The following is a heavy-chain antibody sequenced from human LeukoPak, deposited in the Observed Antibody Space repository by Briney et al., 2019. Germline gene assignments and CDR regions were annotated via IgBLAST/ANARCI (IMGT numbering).Heavy chain of an antibody. CDR2: IFYSGST. J-gene: IGHJ4*02. Sequence: PSETLSLTCTVSGASISSYYWSWIRQPPGKGLEWIGYIFYSGSTNYNPSLKSRVTMSVDRSKNQFSLKLSSLTAADTAVYYCARGTRSSGLYYWGQGTLVTVSS. CDR1: GASISSYY. CDR3: ARGTRSSGLYY. D-gene: IGHD3-10*01. V-gene: IGHV4-59*01.